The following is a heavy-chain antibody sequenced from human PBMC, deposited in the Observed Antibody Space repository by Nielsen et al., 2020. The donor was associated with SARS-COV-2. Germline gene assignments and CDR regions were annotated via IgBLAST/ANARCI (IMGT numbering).Heavy chain of an antibody. Sequence: GESLKISCTGSGFTFSDYSMNWVRQAPGKGLEWVASISGDSNYIFYSELVKGRFTMSRDNPKNSMYLQMGSLWAEDTAVYYCAMQRSGYDQFDYWGQGTLVTVSS. J-gene: IGHJ4*02. D-gene: IGHD5-12*01. CDR2: ISGDSNYI. V-gene: IGHV3-21*06. CDR1: GFTFSDYS. CDR3: AMQRSGYDQFDY.